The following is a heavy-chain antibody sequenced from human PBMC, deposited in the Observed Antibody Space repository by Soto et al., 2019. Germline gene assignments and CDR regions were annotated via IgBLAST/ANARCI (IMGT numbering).Heavy chain of an antibody. J-gene: IGHJ5*02. V-gene: IGHV3-15*01. CDR3: TTGCSSTSCYMMNKWLDP. Sequence: PGGSLRLSCVASGFTFSSAWMSWVRQAPGKGLEWVGQIKKKADGETIDYPAPVKGRFTISRDDSKNTLYLQMNSLKIEDTALYYCTTGCSSTSCYMMNKWLDPWGQGALVT. D-gene: IGHD2-2*01. CDR1: GFTFSSAW. CDR2: IKKKADGETI.